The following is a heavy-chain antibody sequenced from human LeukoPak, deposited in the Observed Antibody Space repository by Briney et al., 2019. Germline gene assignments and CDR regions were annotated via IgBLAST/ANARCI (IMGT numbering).Heavy chain of an antibody. D-gene: IGHD5-18*01. V-gene: IGHV3-48*01. Sequence: GGSLRLSCAASGFTFSSYSMNWVRQAPGKGLEWVSYISSSSSTIYYADSVKGRFTISRDNSKNTLYLQMNSLRAEDTAVYYCASDTATGYYYYGMDVWGQGTTVTVSS. CDR3: ASDTATGYYYYGMDV. CDR2: ISSSSSTI. J-gene: IGHJ6*02. CDR1: GFTFSSYS.